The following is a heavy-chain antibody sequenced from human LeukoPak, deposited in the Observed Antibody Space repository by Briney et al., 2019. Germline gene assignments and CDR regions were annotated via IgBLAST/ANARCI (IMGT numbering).Heavy chain of an antibody. V-gene: IGHV3-73*01. D-gene: IGHD3-10*01. CDR3: TRRSDGSGKPYSAFDI. CDR1: GFTFSGST. CDR2: IRSKANSYAT. J-gene: IGHJ3*02. Sequence: GGSLRLSCAASGFTFSGSTMHWVRQASGKGLEWVGRIRSKANSYATAYVASVKGRFTISRDDSKNTAYLQMNSLKTEDTAVYYCTRRSDGSGKPYSAFDIWGQGTMVTVSS.